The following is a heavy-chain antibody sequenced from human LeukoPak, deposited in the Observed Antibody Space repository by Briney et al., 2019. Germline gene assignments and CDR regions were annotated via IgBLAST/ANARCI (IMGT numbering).Heavy chain of an antibody. V-gene: IGHV4-4*07. D-gene: IGHD3-22*01. J-gene: IGHJ4*02. CDR3: ASSPSGYWWNFDC. CDR2: IYTSGST. CDR1: GGSISSYY. Sequence: PSETLSLTCTVSGGSISSYYWSWIRQPAGKGLEWIGRIYTSGSTNYNPSLKSRVTMSVDTTKNQFSLKLTSVTAAVTAVYYCASSPSGYWWNFDCWGQGTLVTVSS.